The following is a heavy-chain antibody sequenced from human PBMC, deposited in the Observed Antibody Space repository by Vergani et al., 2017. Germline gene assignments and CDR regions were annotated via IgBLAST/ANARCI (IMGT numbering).Heavy chain of an antibody. CDR1: GFTFRSYA. Sequence: EVKRLKSGGGLVQPGGSLRPSCAASGFTFRSYARSWVRQAPGEGLEWVSAISGSGGSTYYADSLKGRFTISRDNSKNTLYLQMNSLRAEDTAVYYCARIAAATPRAGAFDIWGQGTMVTVSS. V-gene: IGHV3-23*01. CDR2: ISGSGGST. CDR3: ARIAAATPRAGAFDI. D-gene: IGHD6-13*01. J-gene: IGHJ3*02.